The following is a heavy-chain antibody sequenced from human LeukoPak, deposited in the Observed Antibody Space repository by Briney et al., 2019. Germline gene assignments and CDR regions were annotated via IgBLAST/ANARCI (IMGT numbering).Heavy chain of an antibody. CDR2: SSRSGSII. J-gene: IGHJ4*02. Sequence: GGSLRLSCAASGFTFSGYEMNWVRQVPGKGLEWVSYSSRSGSIIYYADSVKGRFTISRDNAKNSLYLQMNSLRAEDTAVYYCARGGPYFDYWGQGTLVTVSS. V-gene: IGHV3-48*03. CDR1: GFTFSGYE. CDR3: ARGGPYFDY.